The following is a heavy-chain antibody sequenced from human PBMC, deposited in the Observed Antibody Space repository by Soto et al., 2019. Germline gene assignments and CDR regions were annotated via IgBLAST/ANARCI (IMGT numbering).Heavy chain of an antibody. D-gene: IGHD2-15*01. Sequence: SETLSLTCTVSGGSISSYYWSWIRQPPGKGLEWIGYIYYSGSTNYNPSLKSRVTISVDTSKNQFSLKLRSVTAADTAVYYCARTIYCSGGSSYNWFDPWGQGTMVTVYS. CDR1: GGSISSYY. J-gene: IGHJ5*02. V-gene: IGHV4-59*01. CDR2: IYYSGST. CDR3: ARTIYCSGGSSYNWFDP.